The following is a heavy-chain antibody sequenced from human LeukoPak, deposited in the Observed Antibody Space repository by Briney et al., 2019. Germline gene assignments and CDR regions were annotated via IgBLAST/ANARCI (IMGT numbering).Heavy chain of an antibody. CDR3: AKGSDRSGSYYLDY. Sequence: PGGSLRLSCAASAFTFGNYAMNWVRQAPGKGLEWVSGLSGSGASTYYADSVKGRFTISRDNSKNTLYLQMNRLRAGDTAVYYCAKGSDRSGSYYLDYWGQGTLVIVSS. CDR1: AFTFGNYA. CDR2: LSGSGAST. V-gene: IGHV3-23*01. J-gene: IGHJ4*02. D-gene: IGHD3-10*01.